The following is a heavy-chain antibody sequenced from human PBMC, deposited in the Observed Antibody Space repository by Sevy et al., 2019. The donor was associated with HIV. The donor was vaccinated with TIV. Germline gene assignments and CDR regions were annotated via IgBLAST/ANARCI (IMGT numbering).Heavy chain of an antibody. J-gene: IGHJ4*02. CDR2: INSDGSST. D-gene: IGHD3-10*01. CDR3: ARASITMVRGVIKIHSSPFDY. CDR1: GFTFSSYW. Sequence: GGSLRLSCAASGFTFSSYWMHWVRQAPGKGLVWVSRINSDGSSTSYADSVKGRFTISRDNAKNTLYLQMNSLRAEDTAVYYCARASITMVRGVIKIHSSPFDYWGQGTLVTVSS. V-gene: IGHV3-74*01.